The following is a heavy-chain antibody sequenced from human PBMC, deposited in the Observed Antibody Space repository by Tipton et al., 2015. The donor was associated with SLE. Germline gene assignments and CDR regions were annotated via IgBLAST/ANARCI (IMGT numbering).Heavy chain of an antibody. CDR1: GGSISSGGYY. Sequence: TLSLTCTVSGGSISSGGYYWSWIRQHPGKGLEWIGYIYYSGSTYYNPSLKSRVTISVDTSKNQFSLKLSSVTAADTAVYYCAGLYSSSWLPFGYYYYGMYVWGQGTTVTVSS. CDR2: IYYSGST. CDR3: AGLYSSSWLPFGYYYYGMYV. D-gene: IGHD6-13*01. J-gene: IGHJ6*02. V-gene: IGHV4-31*03.